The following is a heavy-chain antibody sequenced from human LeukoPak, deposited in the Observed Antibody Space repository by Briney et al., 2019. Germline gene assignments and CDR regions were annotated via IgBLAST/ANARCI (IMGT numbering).Heavy chain of an antibody. D-gene: IGHD3-22*01. Sequence: SETLSLTCTVSGGSISSSGYYWGWIRQPPGKGLEWIGSIYYSGSTYYNPSLKSRVTISIDTSKNQFSLKLSSETAADTAVYYCARSRGGYYDSSGYYTNWFNPWGQGTLVTVSS. CDR2: IYYSGST. J-gene: IGHJ5*02. CDR1: GGSISSSGYY. CDR3: ARSRGGYYDSSGYYTNWFNP. V-gene: IGHV4-39*07.